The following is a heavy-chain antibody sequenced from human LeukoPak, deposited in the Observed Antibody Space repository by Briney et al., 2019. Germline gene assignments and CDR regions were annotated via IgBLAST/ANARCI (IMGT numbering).Heavy chain of an antibody. Sequence: GGSLRLSCAASGFTFSNYNLNWVRQAPGKGLEWLSYITSSSSAIYYADSVKGRFTISRDNAKNSLYLQMNSLRAEDTAVYYCATGPRYFDYWGQGALVTVSS. J-gene: IGHJ4*02. CDR3: ATGPRYFDY. V-gene: IGHV3-48*04. CDR2: ITSSSSAI. CDR1: GFTFSNYN.